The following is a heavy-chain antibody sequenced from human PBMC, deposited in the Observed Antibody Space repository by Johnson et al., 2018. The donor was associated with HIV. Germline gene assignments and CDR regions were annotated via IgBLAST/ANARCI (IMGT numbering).Heavy chain of an antibody. D-gene: IGHD6-19*01. Sequence: QVQLVESGGGVVQPGRSLRLSCAASGFTFSSYAMHWVRQAPGKGLEWVAVISYDGSNKYYADSVKGRFTISRDNSKNTLYLQMNSLGAEDTAVYYCAKVNRMEQWLAGGGAFDIWGQGTMVTVSS. CDR1: GFTFSSYA. V-gene: IGHV3-30*04. CDR3: AKVNRMEQWLAGGGAFDI. CDR2: ISYDGSNK. J-gene: IGHJ3*02.